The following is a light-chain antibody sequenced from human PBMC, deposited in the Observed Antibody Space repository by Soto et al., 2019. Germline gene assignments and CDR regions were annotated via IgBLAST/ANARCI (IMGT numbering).Light chain of an antibody. CDR3: LQYSKWPWT. CDR2: GAC. J-gene: IGKJ1*01. V-gene: IGKV3-15*01. Sequence: EIVMTQSPATLSVSPGERATLSCRASQSVSNSLAWHQQKPGQGPRLLIYGACTSATGIPARFSGSGSGTDVTLTISSLQSEDFAVYYCLQYSKWPWTFGQGTKVEI. CDR1: QSVSNS.